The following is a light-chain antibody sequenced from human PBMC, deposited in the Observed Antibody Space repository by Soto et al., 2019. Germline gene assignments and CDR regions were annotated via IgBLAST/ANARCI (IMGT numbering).Light chain of an antibody. Sequence: DIQLTQSPLSLSASVGDRVTITCQASQGVGKFLNWFQQKSGEAPKPLIYDASHLESGVPVRFSGSGSGAAFTLTISSLQPEDVATYYCQQYDSPPPPFGGGTKVDMK. V-gene: IGKV1-33*01. CDR2: DAS. CDR3: QQYDSPPPP. J-gene: IGKJ4*01. CDR1: QGVGKF.